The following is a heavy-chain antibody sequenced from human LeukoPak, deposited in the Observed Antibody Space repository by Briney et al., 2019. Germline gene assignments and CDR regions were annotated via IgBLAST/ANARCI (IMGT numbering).Heavy chain of an antibody. CDR3: ARKSGYSYGYDY. J-gene: IGHJ4*02. Sequence: GASVKVSCKASGYTFTGYYMHWVRQAPGQGLEWMGWINPNSGGTNYAQKFQGRVTMTRDTSISSAYMELSRLRSDDTAVYYCARKSGYSYGYDYWGQGTLVTVSS. CDR1: GYTFTGYY. D-gene: IGHD5-18*01. CDR2: INPNSGGT. V-gene: IGHV1-2*02.